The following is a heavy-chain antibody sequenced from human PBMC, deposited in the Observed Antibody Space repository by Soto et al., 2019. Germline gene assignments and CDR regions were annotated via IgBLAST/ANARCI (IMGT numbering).Heavy chain of an antibody. CDR3: AKGGGSCCFDC. CDR1: GFSLSTYA. D-gene: IGHD2-15*01. Sequence: GGSLRLSFAAPGFSLSTYAMSWVRQAPGKGLEWVSAISGSGGNSTFHGDSVKGRFTISRDNSKNTLYLEMSRLGAEDTAVYYCAKGGGSCCFDCWGQGTLVTVSS. V-gene: IGHV3-23*01. CDR2: ISGSGGNST. J-gene: IGHJ4*02.